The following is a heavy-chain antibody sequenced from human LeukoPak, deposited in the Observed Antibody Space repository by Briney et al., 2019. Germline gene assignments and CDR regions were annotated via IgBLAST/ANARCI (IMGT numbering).Heavy chain of an antibody. Sequence: GGSLRLSCAASGFTFSRYWMHWVRQAPGKGLVRVSRIKSDGSTNYADSVKGRFTISRDNAKNTVSLQMNSLRAEDTGVYYCARAPAEIGGYYPEYFRHWGQGTLVTVSS. CDR1: GFTFSRYW. J-gene: IGHJ1*01. D-gene: IGHD3-22*01. V-gene: IGHV3-74*01. CDR3: ARAPAEIGGYYPEYFRH. CDR2: IKSDGST.